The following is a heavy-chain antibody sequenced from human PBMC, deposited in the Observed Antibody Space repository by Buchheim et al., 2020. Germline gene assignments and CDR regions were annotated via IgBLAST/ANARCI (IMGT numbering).Heavy chain of an antibody. CDR3: AKGRGCSGGSCYSFDY. J-gene: IGHJ4*02. CDR2: VSGSGDST. V-gene: IGHV3-23*01. Sequence: EVQLLESGGDLVQPGGSLRLSCVASGFTFNTYVMSWVRQAPGKGLEWVSAVSGSGDSTHYADSVKGRFTISRANSRNTLFLQMNSLSAEDTAIYYCAKGRGCSGGSCYSFDYWGQGTL. CDR1: GFTFNTYV. D-gene: IGHD2-15*01.